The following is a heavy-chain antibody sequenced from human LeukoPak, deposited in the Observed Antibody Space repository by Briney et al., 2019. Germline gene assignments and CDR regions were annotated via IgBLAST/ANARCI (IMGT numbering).Heavy chain of an antibody. Sequence: GGSLRLSCAASGFTFSSYSMNWVRQAPGKGLEWVSYISSSSSTIYYADSVKGRFTISRDNAKNSLYLQMNSLREEDTALYYCASVVAAAGDYFDYWGQGTPVTVSS. CDR3: ASVVAAAGDYFDY. CDR1: GFTFSSYS. J-gene: IGHJ4*02. D-gene: IGHD6-13*01. CDR2: ISSSSSTI. V-gene: IGHV3-48*02.